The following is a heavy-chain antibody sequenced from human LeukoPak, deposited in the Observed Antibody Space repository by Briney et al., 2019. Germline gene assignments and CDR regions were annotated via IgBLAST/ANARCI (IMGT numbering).Heavy chain of an antibody. Sequence: SQTLSLTCTVSGGSISSSGYYWSWIRQPPGKGLEWIGNIYHSGSTYYNPSLKSRVTISVDRSKNQFSLKLSSVTAADTAVYYCARVSLAPYCGGDCYYDFDYWGQGTLVTVSP. D-gene: IGHD2-21*01. CDR3: ARVSLAPYCGGDCYYDFDY. J-gene: IGHJ4*02. V-gene: IGHV4-30-2*01. CDR1: GGSISSSGYY. CDR2: IYHSGST.